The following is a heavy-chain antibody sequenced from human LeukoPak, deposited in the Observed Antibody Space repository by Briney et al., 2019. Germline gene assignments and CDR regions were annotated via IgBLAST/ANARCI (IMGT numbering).Heavy chain of an antibody. J-gene: IGHJ6*02. D-gene: IGHD6-13*01. V-gene: IGHV1-69*13. CDR2: IIPIFGTA. CDR1: GGTFISYA. CDR3: ARGGEYSSSWYDYYYYYGMDV. Sequence: ASVKVSCKASGGTFISYAISWVRQAPGQGLEWMGGIIPIFGTANYAQKFQGRVTITADESTSTAYMELSSLRSEDTAVYYCARGGEYSSSWYDYYYYYGMDVWGQGTTVTVSS.